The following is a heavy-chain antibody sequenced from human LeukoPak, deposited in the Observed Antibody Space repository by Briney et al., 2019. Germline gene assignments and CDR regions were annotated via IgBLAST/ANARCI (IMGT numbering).Heavy chain of an antibody. J-gene: IGHJ3*02. Sequence: PSETLSLTCTVSGGSISSYYWSWIRQPPGKGLEWVGYIYYSGSTNYNPSLKSRVTISVDTSKNQFSLKLSSVTAADTAVYYCASNDYGDYTAFDIWGQGTMVTVSS. V-gene: IGHV4-59*01. CDR2: IYYSGST. D-gene: IGHD4-17*01. CDR1: GGSISSYY. CDR3: ASNDYGDYTAFDI.